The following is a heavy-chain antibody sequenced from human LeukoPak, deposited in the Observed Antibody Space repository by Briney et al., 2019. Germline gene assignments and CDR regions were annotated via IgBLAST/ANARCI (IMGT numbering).Heavy chain of an antibody. CDR2: IWYDGSNK. Sequence: GGSLRLSCAASGFTFSSYAMIWVCQAPGMGLEWVAFIWYDGSNKYYADSVKGRFTISRDNSKNTLYLQMSSLRAEDTAVYYCAKAWSYCSSTSCSAPGYWGQGTLVTVSS. CDR1: GFTFSSYA. J-gene: IGHJ4*02. D-gene: IGHD2-2*01. CDR3: AKAWSYCSSTSCSAPGY. V-gene: IGHV3-30*02.